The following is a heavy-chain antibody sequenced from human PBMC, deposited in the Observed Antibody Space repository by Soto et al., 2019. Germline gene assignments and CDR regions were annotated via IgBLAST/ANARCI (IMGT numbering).Heavy chain of an antibody. Sequence: SETLSLTCTVSGGSISSYYWSWIRQPAGKGLEWIGRIYTSGSTNYNPSLRSRVTMPVDTSKNQFSLKLSSVTAADTAVYYCARDRRVGATEGNWFDPWGQGTLVTVSS. CDR2: IYTSGST. J-gene: IGHJ5*02. V-gene: IGHV4-4*07. CDR3: ARDRRVGATEGNWFDP. D-gene: IGHD1-26*01. CDR1: GGSISSYY.